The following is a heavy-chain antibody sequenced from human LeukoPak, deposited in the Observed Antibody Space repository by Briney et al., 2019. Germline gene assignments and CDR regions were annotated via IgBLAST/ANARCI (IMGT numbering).Heavy chain of an antibody. Sequence: PGGSLRLSCAVSGITLSNYGMSCVRQAPGKGLEWVAGISDSRGSTKYADSVKGRFTISRDNAKNSLYLQMNSLRAEDTAVYYCAREGTYYDYVWGSYDYWGQGTLVTVSS. D-gene: IGHD3-16*01. V-gene: IGHV3-23*01. CDR3: AREGTYYDYVWGSYDY. CDR1: GITLSNYG. J-gene: IGHJ4*02. CDR2: ISDSRGST.